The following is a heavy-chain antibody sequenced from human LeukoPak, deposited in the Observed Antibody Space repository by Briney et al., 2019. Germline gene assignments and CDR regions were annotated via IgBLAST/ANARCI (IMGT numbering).Heavy chain of an antibody. J-gene: IGHJ4*02. Sequence: PGGSLRLSCAVSGFTFITYSMNWVRQAPGKGLEWVSSISTTSNYIYYAASVRGRFTVSRGNAKNSLFLQMNGLRAEDTAVYYCARSFSNTVRGVGDSWGQGTLVTVSS. CDR1: GFTFITYS. V-gene: IGHV3-21*01. CDR3: ARSFSNTVRGVGDS. CDR2: ISTTSNYI. D-gene: IGHD3-10*01.